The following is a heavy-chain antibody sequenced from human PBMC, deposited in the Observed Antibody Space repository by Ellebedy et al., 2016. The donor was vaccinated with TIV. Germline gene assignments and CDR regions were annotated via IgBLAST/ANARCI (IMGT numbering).Heavy chain of an antibody. CDR1: GFTFNSKS. CDR2: ISLSGDST. Sequence: PGGSLRLSCAASGFTFNSKSMSWVRQAPGKGLEWVSSISLSGDSTYYADSVMGRFTISRDNSKKTLYLQMNSVRAEDTAVYHCAKVDYGGRPERGSFDSWGQGTLVTVSS. J-gene: IGHJ4*02. CDR3: AKVDYGGRPERGSFDS. D-gene: IGHD4-23*01. V-gene: IGHV3-23*01.